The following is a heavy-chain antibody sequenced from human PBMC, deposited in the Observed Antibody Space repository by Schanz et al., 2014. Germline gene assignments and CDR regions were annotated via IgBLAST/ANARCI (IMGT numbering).Heavy chain of an antibody. Sequence: QVQLQESGPGLVKPSETLSLTCTVSGASINNYHWSWIRQPPGMGLEWLGYIYSSGNTNYNPSLKRRVTISLDTSKNQFSLTLTSVAASDTAVYYCARVAVAGVEGNRVHYYDLDVWGQGTTVTVSS. V-gene: IGHV4-59*01. J-gene: IGHJ6*02. CDR3: ARVAVAGVEGNRVHYYDLDV. D-gene: IGHD6-19*01. CDR1: GASINNYH. CDR2: IYSSGNT.